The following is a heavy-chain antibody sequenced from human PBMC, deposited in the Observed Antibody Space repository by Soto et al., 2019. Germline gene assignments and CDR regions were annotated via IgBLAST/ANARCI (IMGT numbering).Heavy chain of an antibody. D-gene: IGHD6-19*01. Sequence: EVQLLESGGGLVQPGRSLRLSGAASGFTFSSYAMNWVRQAPGKGLEWVSAMSGTGGSTYYADSVKGRFTISRDNSKNPLYLQMNSLRVEDTAVFYCAKAGFSSGWSPSYFDYWGQGTLVTVSS. CDR2: MSGTGGST. J-gene: IGHJ4*02. V-gene: IGHV3-23*01. CDR1: GFTFSSYA. CDR3: AKAGFSSGWSPSYFDY.